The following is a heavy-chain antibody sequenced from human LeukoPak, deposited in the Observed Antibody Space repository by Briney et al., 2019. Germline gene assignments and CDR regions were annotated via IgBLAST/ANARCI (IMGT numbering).Heavy chain of an antibody. CDR3: ARGYDILTGYYSGWFDP. CDR1: GFTFSSYG. Sequence: GRSLRLSCAASGFTFSSYGMHWVRQATGKGLEWVAVIWYDGSNKYYADSVKGRFTISRDNSKNTLYLQMNSLRAEDTAVYYCARGYDILTGYYSGWFDPWGQGTLVTVSS. D-gene: IGHD3-9*01. CDR2: IWYDGSNK. J-gene: IGHJ5*02. V-gene: IGHV3-33*01.